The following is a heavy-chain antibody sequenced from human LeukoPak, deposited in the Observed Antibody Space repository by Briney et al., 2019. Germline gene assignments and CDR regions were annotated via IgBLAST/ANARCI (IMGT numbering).Heavy chain of an antibody. V-gene: IGHV1-2*02. CDR2: LNPNSGAT. J-gene: IGHJ4*02. Sequence: GASVKVSCKTSGYTFSAYYMHWVRQAPGQGLEWMGWLNPNSGATNYAQKFQGRVTMARDTSISTAYMELSRLGSDDTAVYYCATTMFYGGYDYRLQTLDYWGQGTLVTVSS. CDR1: GYTFSAYY. D-gene: IGHD5-12*01. CDR3: ATTMFYGGYDYRLQTLDY.